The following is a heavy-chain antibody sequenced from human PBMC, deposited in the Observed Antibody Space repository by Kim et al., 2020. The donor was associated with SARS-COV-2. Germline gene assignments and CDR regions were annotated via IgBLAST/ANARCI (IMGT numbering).Heavy chain of an antibody. J-gene: IGHJ3*02. CDR1: GFTFSSYA. Sequence: GGSLRLSCAASGFTFSSYAMSWVRQAPGKGLEWVADISGNGGNTYYADSVKGRFTISRDKAKNTLYLQMNSLRAEDTAVYYCAKDRAAGWWYGAFDIWGQGTMVTVSS. D-gene: IGHD2-15*01. V-gene: IGHV3-23*01. CDR2: ISGNGGNT. CDR3: AKDRAAGWWYGAFDI.